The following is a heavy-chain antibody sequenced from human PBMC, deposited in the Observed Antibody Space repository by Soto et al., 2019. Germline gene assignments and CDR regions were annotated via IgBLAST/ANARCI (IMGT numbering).Heavy chain of an antibody. CDR1: GSTFTSYY. V-gene: IGHV1-46*03. CDR3: ARDKNGSGSSNYYMDV. D-gene: IGHD3-10*01. J-gene: IGHJ6*03. Sequence: ASLKVSCNSSGSTFTSYYMHWVRQSPGQGLEWMGIINPSGGSTSYAQKFQGRVTMTRDTSTSTVYMELSSLRSEDTAVYYCARDKNGSGSSNYYMDVWGKGTTVTVS. CDR2: INPSGGST.